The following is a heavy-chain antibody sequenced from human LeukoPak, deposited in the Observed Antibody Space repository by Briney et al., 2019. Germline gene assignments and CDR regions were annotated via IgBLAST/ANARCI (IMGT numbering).Heavy chain of an antibody. Sequence: ASVKVSCKASGYTFTSYAMNWVRQAPGQGLEWMGWINTNTGNPTYAQGFTGRFVFSLDTSVSTAYLQISSLKAEDTAVYYCARGRANYDYVWGSYRPFDYWGQGTLVTVSS. J-gene: IGHJ4*02. CDR3: ARGRANYDYVWGSYRPFDY. CDR1: GYTFTSYA. V-gene: IGHV7-4-1*02. D-gene: IGHD3-16*02. CDR2: INTNTGNP.